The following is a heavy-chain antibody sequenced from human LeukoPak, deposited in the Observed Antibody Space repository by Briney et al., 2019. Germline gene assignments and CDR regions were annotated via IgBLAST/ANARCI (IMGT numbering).Heavy chain of an antibody. V-gene: IGHV3-49*04. CDR1: GLTFSGSA. D-gene: IGHD5-24*01. Sequence: PGGSLRLPCAASGLTFSGSAMSWVRQAPGKGLEWVGFIRSNACGGTTAYAATVRVTFTSSRDDSKSIAYLQMNSLKTEDTAVYYCTRAATSYYYYYMDVWGKGTTVTVSS. CDR3: TRAATSYYYYYMDV. J-gene: IGHJ6*03. CDR2: IRSNACGGTT.